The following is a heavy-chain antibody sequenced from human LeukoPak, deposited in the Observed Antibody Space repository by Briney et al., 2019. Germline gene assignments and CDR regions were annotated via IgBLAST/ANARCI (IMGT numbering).Heavy chain of an antibody. CDR1: GGSISSYY. D-gene: IGHD6-19*01. J-gene: IGHJ4*02. CDR2: IYYSGST. V-gene: IGHV4-59*12. Sequence: PSETLSLTCTVSGGSISSYYWSWIRQPPGKGLEWIGYIYYSGSTNYNPSLKSRVTISVDTSKNQFSLKLSSVTAADTAVYYCARGIIYSSGWSPFDYWGQGTLVTVSS. CDR3: ARGIIYSSGWSPFDY.